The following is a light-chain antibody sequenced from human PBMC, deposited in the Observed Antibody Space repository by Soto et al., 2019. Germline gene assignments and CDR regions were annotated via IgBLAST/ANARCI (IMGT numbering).Light chain of an antibody. CDR1: QSVSRR. V-gene: IGKV1-5*01. CDR3: HTYNSYSLHT. Sequence: DIQMTQSPSTLSASVGDRITITCRASQSVSRRLAWFQQKPGKAPKLLNYDASSLESGVPSRFSGRGSGTEFTLTISSLQPDDCATYYCHTYNSYSLHTFGQGTKLEIK. CDR2: DAS. J-gene: IGKJ2*01.